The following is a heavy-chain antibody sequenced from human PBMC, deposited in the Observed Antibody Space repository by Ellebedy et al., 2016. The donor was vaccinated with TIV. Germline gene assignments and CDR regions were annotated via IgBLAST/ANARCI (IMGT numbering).Heavy chain of an antibody. J-gene: IGHJ4*02. CDR3: ARGGSSGISDY. D-gene: IGHD3-10*01. CDR1: GFTFRSHG. CDR2: ISSDGSNK. Sequence: GESLKISXVASGFTFRSHGIYWVRQAPGKGLEWVAVISSDGSNKYYVDSVKGRFTISRDNSKNTLYLQMNSLRTDDMAVYYCARGGSSGISDYWGPGTLVTVSS. V-gene: IGHV3-30*03.